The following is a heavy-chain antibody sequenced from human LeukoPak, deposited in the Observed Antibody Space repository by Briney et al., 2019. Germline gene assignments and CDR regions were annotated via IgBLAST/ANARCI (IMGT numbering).Heavy chain of an antibody. CDR1: RFSFSSYD. J-gene: IGHJ3*02. Sequence: GGSLRLSCAASRFSFSSYDMTWVRQASGKGLEWVSSIRSSSTYIYHADSVKGRFTTSRDNAKNSLYLQMSSLRAEDTAVYYCARVLSDAFDIWGQGTMVTVSS. D-gene: IGHD3-10*01. CDR3: ARVLSDAFDI. V-gene: IGHV3-21*01. CDR2: IRSSSTYI.